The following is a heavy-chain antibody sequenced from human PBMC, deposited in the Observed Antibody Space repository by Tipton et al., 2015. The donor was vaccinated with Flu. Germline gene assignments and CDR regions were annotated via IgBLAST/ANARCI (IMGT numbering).Heavy chain of an antibody. D-gene: IGHD3-10*02. Sequence: TLSLTCTVSSGSISSTGYFCAWIRQPPGKRLELIGSIYPSGTTYYNPSLKSRVTISVDTSKSQFSLMLRSVTAAGTAVYYCARLSYYDVDLKNFYFDYWGQGALVTVSS. CDR1: SGSISSTGYF. CDR2: IYPSGTT. J-gene: IGHJ4*02. CDR3: ARLSYYDVDLKNFYFDY. V-gene: IGHV4-39*01.